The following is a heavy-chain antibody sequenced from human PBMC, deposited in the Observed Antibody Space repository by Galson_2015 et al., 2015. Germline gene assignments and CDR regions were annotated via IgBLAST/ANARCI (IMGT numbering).Heavy chain of an antibody. CDR3: AKRSGWEFNFAALDI. CDR1: GFTFSSHA. Sequence: SLRLSCAASGFTFSSHAMSWVRQAPGKGLEWVSDISGSGGSTYHADSVRGRFTISRDNSENTMYLHMNSLRAEDAAVYYCAKRSGWEFNFAALDIWGQGTVVTVSS. J-gene: IGHJ3*02. CDR2: ISGSGGST. V-gene: IGHV3-23*01. D-gene: IGHD3-10*01.